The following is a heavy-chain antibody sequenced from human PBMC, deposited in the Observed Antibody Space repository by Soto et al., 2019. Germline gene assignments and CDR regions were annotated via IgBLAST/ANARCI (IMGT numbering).Heavy chain of an antibody. V-gene: IGHV3-30*18. CDR2: ISYDGSNK. Sequence: QVQLVESGGGVVQPGRSLRLSCAASGFTFSSYGMHWVRQAPGKGLEWVAVISYDGSNKYYTDSVKGRFTISRDNSKNTLYLQMNSLRAEDTAVYYCAKERPNYYDSSDYQPDYFDYWGQGTLVTVSS. CDR3: AKERPNYYDSSDYQPDYFDY. CDR1: GFTFSSYG. J-gene: IGHJ4*02. D-gene: IGHD3-22*01.